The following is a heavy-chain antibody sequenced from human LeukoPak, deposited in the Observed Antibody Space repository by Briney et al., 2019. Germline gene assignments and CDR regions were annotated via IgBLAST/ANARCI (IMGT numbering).Heavy chain of an antibody. V-gene: IGHV3-23*01. J-gene: IGHJ4*02. Sequence: GGSLRLSCAASGFTFSSYAMSWVRQAPGKGLEWVSAISGSGGSTYYADSVKGRFTISRDNSKNTLYLQMNSLRAEDTAVYYCARAGFYSVAGSPPYYFDYWGQGTLVTVSS. CDR1: GFTFSSYA. D-gene: IGHD6-19*01. CDR3: ARAGFYSVAGSPPYYFDY. CDR2: ISGSGGST.